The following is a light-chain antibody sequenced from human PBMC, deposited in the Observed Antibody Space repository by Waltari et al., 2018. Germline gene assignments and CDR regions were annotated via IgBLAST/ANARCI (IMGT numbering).Light chain of an antibody. V-gene: IGKV1-9*01. CDR3: QQLNSYRT. CDR1: KGITNY. Sequence: DIKLIKSPSFLFASVGDRVTITCRASKGITNYLAWYQQKPGKAPELLIYAASSLQSGVPSRFSGSGSGTEFTLTISGLQPEDFATYYCQQLNSYRTFGQGTKVDIK. J-gene: IGKJ1*01. CDR2: AAS.